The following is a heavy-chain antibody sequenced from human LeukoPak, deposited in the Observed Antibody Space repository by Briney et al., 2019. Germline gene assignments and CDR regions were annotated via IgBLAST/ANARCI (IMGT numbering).Heavy chain of an antibody. D-gene: IGHD3-22*01. CDR1: GFTFSSYE. CDR2: INSDGINT. CDR3: ARDLGQYYDTSDNWFDP. V-gene: IGHV3-74*01. Sequence: GGSLRLSCAASGFTFSSYEMNWVRQAPGKGLEWVSRINSDGINTSYADSVKGRFTISRDNAKNTLNLQMNSLRAEDTAVYYCARDLGQYYDTSDNWFDPWGQGTLVTVSS. J-gene: IGHJ5*02.